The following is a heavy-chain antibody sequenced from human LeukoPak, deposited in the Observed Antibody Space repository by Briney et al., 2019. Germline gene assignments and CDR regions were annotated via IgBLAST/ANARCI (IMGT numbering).Heavy chain of an antibody. J-gene: IGHJ5*02. CDR1: GGSFSGYY. CDR2: INHSGST. V-gene: IGHV4-34*01. Sequence: PSETLSLTCAVYGGSFSGYYWSWIRQPPGKGLEWIGEINHSGSTNYNPSLKSRVNISVDTSKNQFSLKLSSVTAADTAVYYCARGSCSSTSFGRNWFDPWGQGTLVTVSS. D-gene: IGHD2-2*01. CDR3: ARGSCSSTSFGRNWFDP.